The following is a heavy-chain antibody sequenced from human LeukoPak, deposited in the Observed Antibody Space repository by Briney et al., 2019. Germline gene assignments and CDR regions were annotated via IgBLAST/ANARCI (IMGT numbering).Heavy chain of an antibody. CDR1: GGSISSSSYY. CDR3: ARHFAFSYYYMDV. CDR2: INYIGTS. J-gene: IGHJ6*03. V-gene: IGHV4-39*01. Sequence: SETLSLTCSVSGGSISSSSYYWGWIRQPPGKGLEWIGTINYIGTSYYNPSLKSRVTMSVDTSKNQISLRLTSVTAADTAVYYCARHFAFSYYYMDVWGKGTTVTVSS.